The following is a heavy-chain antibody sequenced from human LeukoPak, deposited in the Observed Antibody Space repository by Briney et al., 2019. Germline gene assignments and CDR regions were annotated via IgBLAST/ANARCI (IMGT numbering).Heavy chain of an antibody. CDR2: MNPNSGNT. D-gene: IGHD3-3*01. CDR3: ARGKSECRYYDFWSGYLGPYYYYMDV. V-gene: IGHV1-8*03. J-gene: IGHJ6*03. CDR1: GYTFTSYD. Sequence: ASVKVSCNASGYTFTSYDINWVRQATGQGLEWMGLMNPNSGNTGYAQKVQGRVTITRNTSISTDYMELSSLRSEDTAVYYCARGKSECRYYDFWSGYLGPYYYYMDVWGKGTTVTVSS.